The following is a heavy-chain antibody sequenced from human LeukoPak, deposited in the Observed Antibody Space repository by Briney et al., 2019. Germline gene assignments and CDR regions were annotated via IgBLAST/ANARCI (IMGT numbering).Heavy chain of an antibody. CDR3: ARGKVYGDYATFGGYYYYGMDV. Sequence: SETLSLTCTVSGGSVSSGSYYWSWIRQPPGKGLEWIGYIYYSGSTNYNPSLESRVTISVDTSKNQFSLKLSSVTAADTAVYYCARGKVYGDYATFGGYYYYGMDVWGQGTTVTVSS. D-gene: IGHD4-17*01. CDR2: IYYSGST. V-gene: IGHV4-61*01. J-gene: IGHJ6*02. CDR1: GGSVSSGSYY.